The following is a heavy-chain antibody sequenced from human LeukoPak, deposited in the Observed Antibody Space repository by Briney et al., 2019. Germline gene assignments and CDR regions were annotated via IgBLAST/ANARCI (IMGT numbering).Heavy chain of an antibody. CDR3: AREYSSFEY. CDR2: INYSGST. CDR1: GGSISTYY. Sequence: SETLSLTCTVSGGSISTYYWSWIRQAPGKGLEWIGYINYSGSTDYSPSLKSRLTISVDTSKNQLSLKMRSVTAADTAVYYCAREYSSFEYWGQGTLVTVSS. D-gene: IGHD6-13*01. J-gene: IGHJ4*02. V-gene: IGHV4-59*01.